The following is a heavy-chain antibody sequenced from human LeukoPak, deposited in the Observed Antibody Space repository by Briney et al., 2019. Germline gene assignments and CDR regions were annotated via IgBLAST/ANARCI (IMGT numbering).Heavy chain of an antibody. CDR2: INPNSGGT. J-gene: IGHJ4*02. CDR3: ARAAWELRGFDY. D-gene: IGHD1-26*01. CDR1: GYTFTGYY. V-gene: IGHV1-2*06. Sequence: ASVKVSCKASGYTFTGYYMHWVRRAPGQGLEWMGRINPNSGGTNYAQKFQGRVTMTRDTSISTAYMELSRLRSDDTAVYYCARAAWELRGFDYWGQGTLVTVSS.